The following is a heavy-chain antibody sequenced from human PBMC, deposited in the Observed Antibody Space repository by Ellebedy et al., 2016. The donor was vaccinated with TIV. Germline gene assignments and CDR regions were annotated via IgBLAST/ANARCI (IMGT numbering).Heavy chain of an antibody. CDR2: INNDGTAT. CDR3: ARDRSMTPDS. D-gene: IGHD2/OR15-2a*01. CDR1: GFSFSWHW. V-gene: IGHV3-74*01. Sequence: GGSLRLXXAASGFSFSWHWMHWVRQAPGKGLVWVSRINNDGTATTYADSVKGRFTISRDNAKNTLYLQMNSLRAEDTAVYYCARDRSMTPDSWGQGSLVTVSS. J-gene: IGHJ4*02.